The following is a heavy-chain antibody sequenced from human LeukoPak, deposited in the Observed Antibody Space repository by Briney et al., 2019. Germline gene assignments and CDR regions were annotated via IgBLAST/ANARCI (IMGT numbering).Heavy chain of an antibody. CDR1: GYTFTSYG. CDR2: ISAYNGNT. V-gene: IGHV1-18*01. CDR3: ARDTTHYSSSWHIDY. D-gene: IGHD6-13*01. J-gene: IGHJ4*02. Sequence: ASVKVSCKASGYTFTSYGISWVRQAPGQGLEWMGWISAYNGNTNYAQKFQGRVTMTRDTSISTAYMELSRLRSDDTAVYYCARDTTHYSSSWHIDYWGQGTLVTVSS.